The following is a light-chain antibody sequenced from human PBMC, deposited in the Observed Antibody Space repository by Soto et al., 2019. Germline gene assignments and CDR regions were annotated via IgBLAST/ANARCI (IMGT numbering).Light chain of an antibody. J-gene: IGKJ5*01. CDR1: QSVGSY. V-gene: IGKV3-11*01. CDR2: DAS. CDR3: QPRSSWPS. Sequence: EIVLTQSPATLSLSPGGRATLSCRASQSVGSYLAWYQQKPGQAPRLLMYDASSRASGIPNRFSGSGYGTDFTLTIRSLEPEDFAIYYCQPRSSWPSFGQGARLEMK.